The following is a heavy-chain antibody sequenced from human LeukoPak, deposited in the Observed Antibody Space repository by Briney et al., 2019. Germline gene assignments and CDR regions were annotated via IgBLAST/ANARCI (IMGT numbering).Heavy chain of an antibody. CDR3: AKSVGYGDYPWDY. CDR2: ISGSGGST. CDR1: GFTFSNYA. D-gene: IGHD4-17*01. J-gene: IGHJ4*02. V-gene: IGHV3-23*01. Sequence: PGGTLRLSCAASGFTFSNYAMSWVRQAPGKGLEWVSAISGSGGSTYYADSVKGRFTISRDNSNNTLYLQMSSLRAGDTAVYYCAKSVGYGDYPWDYWGQGTLVTVSS.